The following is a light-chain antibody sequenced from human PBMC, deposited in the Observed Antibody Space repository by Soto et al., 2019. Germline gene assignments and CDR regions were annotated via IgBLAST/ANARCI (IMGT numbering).Light chain of an antibody. J-gene: IGLJ3*02. V-gene: IGLV1-40*01. CDR2: GDS. Sequence: QSVLTQPPSVSGAPGQRVTISCTGSSSNIGAGYNVHWYQQVPGTAPKLLIYGDSNRPSGVPDRFSGSKSGTSASLAITGFQAEDEADSYCQSYASRPSGWLFGGGTKLTVL. CDR3: QSYASRPSGWL. CDR1: SSNIGAGYN.